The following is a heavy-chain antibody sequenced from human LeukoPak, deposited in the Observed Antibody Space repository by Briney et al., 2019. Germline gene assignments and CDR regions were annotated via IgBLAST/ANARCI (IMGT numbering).Heavy chain of an antibody. CDR3: AKFGTRHYYYYGMDV. CDR1: GFTFSSYA. J-gene: IGHJ6*02. CDR2: ISGSGGST. D-gene: IGHD3-10*01. V-gene: IGHV3-23*01. Sequence: GGSLRLSCAASGFTFSSYAMSWVRQAPGKGLEWVSGISGSGGSTYYADSVKGRFTISRDNSKNTLYLQMNSLRAEDTAVYYCAKFGTRHYYYYGMDVWGQGTTVTVSS.